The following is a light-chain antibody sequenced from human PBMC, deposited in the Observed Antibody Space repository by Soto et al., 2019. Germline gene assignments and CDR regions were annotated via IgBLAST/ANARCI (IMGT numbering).Light chain of an antibody. CDR3: SSYTTSNTRQIV. J-gene: IGLJ1*01. V-gene: IGLV2-14*01. CDR1: SSDVGGYTY. Sequence: QSVLTQPASVSGSPGQAITISSPGTSSDVGGYTYVSWYQQHPGKAPKFIIYDVSNRPSGVSNRFSGSKSGNTASLTISGLQAEDEADYYCSSYTTSNTRQIVFGTGTKVTVL. CDR2: DVS.